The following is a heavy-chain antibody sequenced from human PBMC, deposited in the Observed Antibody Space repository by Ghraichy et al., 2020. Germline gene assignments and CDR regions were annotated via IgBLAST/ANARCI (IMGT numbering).Heavy chain of an antibody. Sequence: GGSLRLSCAASGFTFSSYDMHWVRQATGKGLEWVSAIGTAGDPYYPGSVKGRFTISRENAKNSLYLQMNSLRAGDTAVYYCARGSGSYDYRNWYFDLWGRGTLVTVSS. J-gene: IGHJ2*01. D-gene: IGHD1-26*01. CDR1: GFTFSSYD. CDR2: IGTAGDP. V-gene: IGHV3-13*05. CDR3: ARGSGSYDYRNWYFDL.